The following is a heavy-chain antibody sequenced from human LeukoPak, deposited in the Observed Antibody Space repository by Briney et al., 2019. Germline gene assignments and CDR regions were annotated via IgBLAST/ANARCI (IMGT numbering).Heavy chain of an antibody. V-gene: IGHV3-66*01. CDR3: ARAAAAGPFDY. CDR1: GFTVSSNY. J-gene: IGHJ4*02. D-gene: IGHD6-13*01. CDR2: IYSGGST. Sequence: QSGGSLRLSCAASGFTVSSNYMSWVRQAPGKGLEWVSVIYSGGSTYYADSVKGGFTISRDNSKNTLYLQMTSLRAEDTAVYYCARAAAAGPFDYWGQGTLVTVSS.